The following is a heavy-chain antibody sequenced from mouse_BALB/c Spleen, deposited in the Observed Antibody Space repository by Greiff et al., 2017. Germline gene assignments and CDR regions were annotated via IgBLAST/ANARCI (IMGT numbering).Heavy chain of an antibody. CDR3: TRRYYRYDDRAMDY. Sequence: EVNVVESGGGLVQPGGSMKLSCVASGFTFSNYWMNWVRQSPEKGLEWVAEIRLKSNNYATHYAESVKGRFTISRDDSKSSVYLQMNNLRAEDTGIYYCTRRYYRYDDRAMDYWGQGTSVTVSS. D-gene: IGHD2-14*01. CDR1: GFTFSNYW. J-gene: IGHJ4*01. CDR2: IRLKSNNYAT. V-gene: IGHV6-6*02.